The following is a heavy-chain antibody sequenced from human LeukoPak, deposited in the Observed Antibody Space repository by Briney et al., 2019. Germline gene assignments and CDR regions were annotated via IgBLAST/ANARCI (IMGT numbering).Heavy chain of an antibody. CDR2: IYNSGST. J-gene: IGHJ4*02. D-gene: IGHD3-22*01. CDR3: ARRDYYDSSGSDY. Sequence: KPSETLSLTCTVSGGSISSYYWSWIRQPPGKGLEWIGYIYNSGSTNYNPSLKSRVTISIDTSKNQFSLKLSSVTAADTAVYYCARRDYYDSSGSDYWGQGTLVTVSS. CDR1: GGSISSYY. V-gene: IGHV4-59*12.